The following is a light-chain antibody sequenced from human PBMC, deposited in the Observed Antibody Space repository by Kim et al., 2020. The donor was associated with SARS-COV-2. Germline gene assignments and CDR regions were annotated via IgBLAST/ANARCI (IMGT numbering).Light chain of an antibody. J-gene: IGKJ4*01. Sequence: PAESATRSGRARQSVSTYLAGYQQRSGEAPRVLIYDASNRATGIPARFSGSGSGTDFTLTISSLQPEDFAVYYCHQRSSWPLTLGGGTKVDIK. CDR3: HQRSSWPLT. V-gene: IGKV3-11*01. CDR2: DAS. CDR1: QSVSTY.